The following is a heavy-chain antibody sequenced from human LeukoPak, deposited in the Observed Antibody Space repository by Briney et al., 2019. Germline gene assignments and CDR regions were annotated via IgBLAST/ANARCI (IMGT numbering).Heavy chain of an antibody. CDR2: IGTAGDT. CDR3: ARGARVTMILRAKDDAFDI. V-gene: IGHV3-13*04. Sequence: PGGSLRLSCAASGFTFSSYDMHWVCQATGKGLEWVSAIGTAGDTYYPGSVKGRFTISRENAKNSLYLQMNSLRAGDTAVYYCARGARVTMILRAKDDAFDIWGQGTMVTVSS. J-gene: IGHJ3*02. CDR1: GFTFSSYD. D-gene: IGHD3-22*01.